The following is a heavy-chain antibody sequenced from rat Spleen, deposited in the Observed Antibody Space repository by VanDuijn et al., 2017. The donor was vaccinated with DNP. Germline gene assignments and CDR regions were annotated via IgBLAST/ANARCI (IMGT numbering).Heavy chain of an antibody. D-gene: IGHD4-3*01. V-gene: IGHV5-22*01. Sequence: ELQLVESGGGLVQPGRSMKLSCAASGFTFSNYDMAWVCQAPKKGLEWVATISYDGSSTYFRDSVKGRLTISRDNAKSTLYLQMNSLRSEYMATYYCVRWNSGHFDYWGQGVMVTVSS. J-gene: IGHJ2*01. CDR2: ISYDGSST. CDR1: GFTFSNYD. CDR3: VRWNSGHFDY.